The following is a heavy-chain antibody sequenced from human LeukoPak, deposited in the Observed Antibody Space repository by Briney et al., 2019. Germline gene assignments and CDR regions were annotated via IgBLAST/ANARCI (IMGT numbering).Heavy chain of an antibody. Sequence: SETLSLICAVYGGSFSGYYWSWIRQPPGKGLEWIGEINHSGSTNYNPSLKSRVTISVDTSKNHLSLRLSSVTAADTAVYYCARLSEKLNLFSSSSGFDYWGQGTLVTVSS. D-gene: IGHD6-6*01. V-gene: IGHV4-34*01. J-gene: IGHJ4*02. CDR1: GGSFSGYY. CDR3: ARLSEKLNLFSSSSGFDY. CDR2: INHSGST.